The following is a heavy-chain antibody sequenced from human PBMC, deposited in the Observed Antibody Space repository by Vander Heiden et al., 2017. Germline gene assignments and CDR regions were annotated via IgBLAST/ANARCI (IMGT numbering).Heavy chain of an antibody. Sequence: QVQLPEVGPGLVKPSGTLSLTCTVSGGSISSDYWSWIRQPAGKGLEWIGRVYVSGSADYNPYVRSRATRSVDASKTQFSLKLTSVTAADTAVYYCARDRSSRWDKDYFDYWGQGTLVTVSS. D-gene: IGHD6-13*01. CDR1: GGSISSDY. CDR3: ARDRSSRWDKDYFDY. J-gene: IGHJ4*02. CDR2: VYVSGSA. V-gene: IGHV4-4*07.